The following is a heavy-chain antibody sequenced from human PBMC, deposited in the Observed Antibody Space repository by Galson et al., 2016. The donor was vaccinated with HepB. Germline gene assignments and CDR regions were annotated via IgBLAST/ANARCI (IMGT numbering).Heavy chain of an antibody. Sequence: SETLSLTCTVSGGSIGGSSYYWGWIRQPPGKGLEWIGNIYYSGNTYYNPSLKSRVTISVETSKTQFSLNLSSVTAADTAVYYCAGHVPFVQHWGRGTLVTVSS. J-gene: IGHJ1*01. CDR2: IYYSGNT. CDR3: AGHVPFVQH. CDR1: GGSIGGSSYY. V-gene: IGHV4-39*01. D-gene: IGHD2/OR15-2a*01.